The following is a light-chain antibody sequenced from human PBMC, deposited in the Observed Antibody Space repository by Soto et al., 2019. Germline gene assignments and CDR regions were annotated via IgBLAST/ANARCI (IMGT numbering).Light chain of an antibody. V-gene: IGKV3-15*01. Sequence: EIVMTQSPATLSVSPGERATLSCRASQRVGRNLAWYQQKPGQAPRLLIYGISTRATGIPARFSGSGSGTDVTLALSSLQSEDFAVYYCQQYYDWSTFGPGTKVEIK. CDR1: QRVGRN. CDR2: GIS. J-gene: IGKJ3*01. CDR3: QQYYDWST.